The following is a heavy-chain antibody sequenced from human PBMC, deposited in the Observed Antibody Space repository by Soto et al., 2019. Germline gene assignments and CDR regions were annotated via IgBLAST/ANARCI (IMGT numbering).Heavy chain of an antibody. Sequence: GGSLRLSCAASGFTFSSYWMSWVRQAPGKGLEWVANIKQDGSEKYYVDSVKGRFTISRDNAKNSLYLQMNSLRAEDTAVYYCARDPSSYDYIWGSYRWREAGGPDYWGQGTLVTVSS. D-gene: IGHD3-16*02. CDR1: GFTFSSYW. J-gene: IGHJ4*02. CDR3: ARDPSSYDYIWGSYRWREAGGPDY. V-gene: IGHV3-7*01. CDR2: IKQDGSEK.